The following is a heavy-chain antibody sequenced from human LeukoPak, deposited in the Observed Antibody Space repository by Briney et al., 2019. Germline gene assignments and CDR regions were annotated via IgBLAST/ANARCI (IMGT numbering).Heavy chain of an antibody. J-gene: IGHJ4*02. CDR2: INHSGST. CDR3: ARGRENYSRAGFGY. CDR1: SGSFSAYY. V-gene: IGHV4-34*01. D-gene: IGHD4-11*01. Sequence: SETLSLTCAVYSGSFSAYYWGWIRQPPGKGLEWIGEINHSGSTNYNPSLESRVTVLVDKSKKQLSLKLRSVTAADTAVYYCARGRENYSRAGFGYWAQGTLVTVSS.